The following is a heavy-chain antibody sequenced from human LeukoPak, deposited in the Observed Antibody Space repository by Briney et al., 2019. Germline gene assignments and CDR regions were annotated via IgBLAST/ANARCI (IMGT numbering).Heavy chain of an antibody. D-gene: IGHD3-10*01. CDR1: GFTFSSYG. Sequence: GGSLRLSCAASGFTFSSYGMNWVRQAPGKGLEWVSAISGSGGSTYYADSVKGRFTISRDNSKNTLYLQMNSLRAEDTAVYYCAKWGYYGSGSYYEDAFDIWGQGTMVTVSS. J-gene: IGHJ3*02. CDR3: AKWGYYGSGSYYEDAFDI. CDR2: ISGSGGST. V-gene: IGHV3-23*01.